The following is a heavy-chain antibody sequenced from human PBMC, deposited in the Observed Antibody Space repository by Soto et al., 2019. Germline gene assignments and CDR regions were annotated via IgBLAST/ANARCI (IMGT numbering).Heavy chain of an antibody. Sequence: ASVKVSCKASGYTFTSYGISWVRQAPGQGLEWMGWISAYNGNTNYAQKLQGRVTMTTDTSTSTAYMELRSLRSDDTAVYYCARVYCSGGRCYPGDSNFEYWGQGTLVTVSS. CDR3: ARVYCSGGRCYPGDSNFEY. V-gene: IGHV1-18*01. CDR1: GYTFTSYG. D-gene: IGHD2-15*01. J-gene: IGHJ4*02. CDR2: ISAYNGNT.